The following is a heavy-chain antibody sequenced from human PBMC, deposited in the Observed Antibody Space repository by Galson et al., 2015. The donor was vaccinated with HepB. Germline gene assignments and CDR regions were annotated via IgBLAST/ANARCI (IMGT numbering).Heavy chain of an antibody. CDR3: ARGSHVSPLNRAWNFDY. CDR1: GGTFSSYA. V-gene: IGHV1-69*13. D-gene: IGHD2/OR15-2a*01. CDR2: IIPIFGTA. J-gene: IGHJ4*02. Sequence: SVKVSCKASGGTFSSYAISWVRQAPRQGLEWMGGIIPIFGTANYAQKFQGRVTITADESTSTAYMELSSLRSEDTAVYYCARGSHVSPLNRAWNFDYWGQGTLVTVSS.